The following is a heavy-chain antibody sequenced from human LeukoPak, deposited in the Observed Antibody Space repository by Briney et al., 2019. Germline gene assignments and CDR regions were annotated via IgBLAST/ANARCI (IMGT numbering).Heavy chain of an antibody. CDR3: AKGYDFWSGGIDY. CDR2: IGGSGGST. Sequence: GRSLRLSCAASGFIFSSYGMHWVRQAPGRGLEWVSGIGGSGGSTYYADSVKGRFTISRDNSKSTLYLQMDSLRAEDTALYYCAKGYDFWSGGIDYWGQGTLVTVSS. CDR1: GFIFSSYG. V-gene: IGHV3-23*01. D-gene: IGHD3-3*01. J-gene: IGHJ4*02.